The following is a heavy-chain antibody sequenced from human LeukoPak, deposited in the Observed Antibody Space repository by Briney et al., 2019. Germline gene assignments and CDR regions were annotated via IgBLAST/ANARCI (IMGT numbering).Heavy chain of an antibody. J-gene: IGHJ4*02. V-gene: IGHV3-9*01. CDR2: ISWNSGRI. D-gene: IGHD2-15*01. CDR1: GFTFDDYA. CDR3: ARGGIYCSSISCYYFDY. Sequence: PGRSLRLSCAASGFTFDDYAMHWVRQAPGKGLEWVSGISWNSGRINYADSVRGRFTISRDNAKKSLHLQMNSLRAEDTAVYYCARGGIYCSSISCYYFDYWGQGTLVTVSS.